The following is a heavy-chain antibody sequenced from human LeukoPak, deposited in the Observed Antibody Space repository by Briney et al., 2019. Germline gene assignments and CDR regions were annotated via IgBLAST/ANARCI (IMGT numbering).Heavy chain of an antibody. D-gene: IGHD2-2*01. Sequence: ASVKVSCKAAGYTFTAYYMHWVRHAPGQRLEWMGWINPHSGDTNFAQKFQGRVTMTRDTSITTAHMELSRLTSGDTAMYYCAREIPCSSSSCLDHWGQGTLVTVSS. J-gene: IGHJ4*02. CDR3: AREIPCSSSSCLDH. CDR1: GYTFTAYY. CDR2: INPHSGDT. V-gene: IGHV1-2*02.